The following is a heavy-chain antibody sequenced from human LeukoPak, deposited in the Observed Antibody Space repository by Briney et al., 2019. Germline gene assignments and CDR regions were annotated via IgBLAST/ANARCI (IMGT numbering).Heavy chain of an antibody. Sequence: GGSLRLSCAASGFTFSSYGMHWVRQAPGKGLEWVAVILSDGSKEFYTDSVKGRFTISRDNAKNSLYLQMNTLRPEDTAVYYCARERQNKDFWSGGDYWGQETLVTVSS. V-gene: IGHV3-33*01. CDR2: ILSDGSKE. CDR3: ARERQNKDFWSGGDY. D-gene: IGHD3-3*01. CDR1: GFTFSSYG. J-gene: IGHJ4*02.